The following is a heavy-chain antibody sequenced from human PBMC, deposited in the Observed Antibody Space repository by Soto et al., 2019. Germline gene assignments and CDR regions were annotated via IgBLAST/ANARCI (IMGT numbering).Heavy chain of an antibody. V-gene: IGHV4-39*01. CDR3: XRLSVGVTGNYFED. CDR2: INYHGTT. Sequence: QLQLQESGPGLVKPSETLSLTCVVSGGSIINDGFYWVWVRQSPENGLQWIASINYHGTTFYRAXXXXXXXXXXXXXXXXXXXXXXXXXXXDXXXXXXXRLSVGVTGNYFEDWGQGARVTVSS. J-gene: IGHJ4*02. D-gene: IGHD2-21*02. CDR1: GGSIINDGFY.